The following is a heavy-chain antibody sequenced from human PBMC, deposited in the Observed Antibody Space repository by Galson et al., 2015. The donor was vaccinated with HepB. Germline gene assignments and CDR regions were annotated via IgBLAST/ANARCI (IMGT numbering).Heavy chain of an antibody. J-gene: IGHJ1*01. CDR2: ISYDGSNK. CDR3: AKGAYGGNRAEYFQH. V-gene: IGHV3-30*18. D-gene: IGHD4-23*01. CDR1: GFTFSSYG. Sequence: LRLSCAASGFTFSSYGMHWVRQAPGKGLEWVAVISYDGSNKYYADSVKGRFTISRDNSKNTLYLQMNSLRAEDTAVYYCAKGAYGGNRAEYFQHWGQGTLVTVSS.